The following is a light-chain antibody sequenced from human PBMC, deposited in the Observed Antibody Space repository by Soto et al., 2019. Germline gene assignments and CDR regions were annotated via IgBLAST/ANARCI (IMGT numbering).Light chain of an antibody. CDR3: QQYYSSPVA. J-gene: IGKJ1*01. CDR1: QSVLYRSKNKNY. CDR2: WAS. Sequence: DIVMTQSPDSLAVSLGERATINCKSSQSVLYRSKNKNYLAWYQQKPGQPPKLLIFWASTRESGVPDRFSGSGSGTDFTLTISSLQAEDVAVYYCQQYYSSPVAFGQGTKVGIK. V-gene: IGKV4-1*01.